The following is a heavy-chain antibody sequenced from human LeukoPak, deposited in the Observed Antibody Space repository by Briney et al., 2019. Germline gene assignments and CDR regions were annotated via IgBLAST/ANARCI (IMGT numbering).Heavy chain of an antibody. V-gene: IGHV3-23*01. CDR2: NSGSGDST. CDR3: AKSDSSGLYPYYFDY. CDR1: GFTFSHYA. J-gene: IGHJ4*02. Sequence: GGSLRLSCAASGFTFSHYAMSWVRQAPGEGRKWVPTNSGSGDSTYSGDSVKGRLTISRDNSKNTVYLQMSSLRAEDTAVYYCAKSDSSGLYPYYFDYWGQGTLATVSS. D-gene: IGHD3-22*01.